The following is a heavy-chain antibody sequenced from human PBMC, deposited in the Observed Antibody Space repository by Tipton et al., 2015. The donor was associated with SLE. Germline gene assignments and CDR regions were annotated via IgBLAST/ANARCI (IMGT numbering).Heavy chain of an antibody. CDR1: GASIPSGRYF. CDR2: IYSSGAT. D-gene: IGHD6-19*01. Sequence: TLSLTCTVSGASIPSGRYFLSWIRQPAGTVLEWIGRIYSSGATKYKPPLKSRVTVSADTSKNPFALYLSSATAADTAICYCARDASAVWFDPWGQGMLVTVSS. V-gene: IGHV4-61*02. CDR3: ARDASAVWFDP. J-gene: IGHJ5*02.